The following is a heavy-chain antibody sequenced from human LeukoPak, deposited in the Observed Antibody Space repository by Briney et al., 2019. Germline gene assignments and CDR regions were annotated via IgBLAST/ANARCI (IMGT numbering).Heavy chain of an antibody. Sequence: SETPSLTCAVSGYSISSGYYWGWIRQPPGKGLEWIGSIYHSGSTYYNPSLKCRVTISVDTSKNQFSLKLSSVTAADTAVYYCARHTPPGSSSAFDIWGQGTTVTVSS. CDR1: GYSISSGYY. CDR3: ARHTPPGSSSAFDI. D-gene: IGHD6-6*01. V-gene: IGHV4-38-2*01. CDR2: IYHSGST. J-gene: IGHJ3*02.